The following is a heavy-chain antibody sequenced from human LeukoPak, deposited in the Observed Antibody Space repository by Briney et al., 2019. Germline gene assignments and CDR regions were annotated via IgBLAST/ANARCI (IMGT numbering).Heavy chain of an antibody. J-gene: IGHJ4*01. CDR1: GDSISRINYY. D-gene: IGHD2-15*01. V-gene: IGHV4-39*07. CDR2: RSCSRHP. CDR3: ARDRDVDDFDS. Sequence: SETLSLTCTVSGDSISRINYYWRWIPQPPGKGREGIVCRSCSRHPYYNPSLKSPVTTSIDTSKNQLSLNLKSVTAADPAVYYCARDRDVDDFDSWGHGTLVTVSS.